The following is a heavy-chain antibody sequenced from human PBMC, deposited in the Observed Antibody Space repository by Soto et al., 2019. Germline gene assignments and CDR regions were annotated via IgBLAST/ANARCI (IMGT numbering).Heavy chain of an antibody. Sequence: GESLKISCKGSGYSFTSYWISWVRQMPGKGLEWMGRIDPSDSYTNYSPSFQGHVTISADKSISTAYLQWSSLKASDTAMCYCACCSSTSFGLYYYYGMDVWGQGTTVTVSS. CDR2: IDPSDSYT. D-gene: IGHD2-2*01. CDR1: GYSFTSYW. CDR3: ACCSSTSFGLYYYYGMDV. V-gene: IGHV5-10-1*01. J-gene: IGHJ6*02.